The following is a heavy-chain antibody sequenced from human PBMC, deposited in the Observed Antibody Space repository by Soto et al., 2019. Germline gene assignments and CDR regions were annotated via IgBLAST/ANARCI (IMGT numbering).Heavy chain of an antibody. CDR1: GGSITTGGYY. V-gene: IGHV4-31*03. J-gene: IGHJ4*02. CDR3: ARTKCSGGSCYSWSLDY. CDR2: RYYSEST. Sequence: PSETLSLTCTVSGGSITTGGYYWSWIRQLPGKGLEWIGHRYYSESTYYNPSLKSRVSISLDTSKNQFSLKLRFVTAADTAMYYCARTKCSGGSCYSWSLDYRGQGTPVTVSS. D-gene: IGHD2-15*01.